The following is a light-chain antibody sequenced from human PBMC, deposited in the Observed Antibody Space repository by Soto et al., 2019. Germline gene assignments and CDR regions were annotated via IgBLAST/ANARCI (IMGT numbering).Light chain of an antibody. Sequence: QSALTQPASVXXXXGQSITISCTGTSSDVGGYIYVSWYQQHPGKAPKLMIYEVSNRPSGVSNRFSGSKSGNTASLTISGLQAEDEADYYCSSYSRSSFYVFGTGTKLTVL. CDR2: EVS. V-gene: IGLV2-14*01. CDR1: SSDVGGYIY. CDR3: SSYSRSSFYV. J-gene: IGLJ1*01.